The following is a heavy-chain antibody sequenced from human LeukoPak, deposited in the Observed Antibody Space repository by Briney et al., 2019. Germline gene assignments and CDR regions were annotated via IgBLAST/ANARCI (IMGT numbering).Heavy chain of an antibody. V-gene: IGHV3-23*01. CDR2: ISDPHSGSET. CDR3: ARTTLETQYFDR. J-gene: IGHJ4*02. D-gene: IGHD1-14*01. Sequence: PGGSLRLSCAASGFTFSSYTMNWVRQALGQGLEWVSTISDPHSGSETHYADSVQGRFTISRDDSQNMVYLQMDSLRAEDTAVYYCARTTLETQYFDRWGQGTLVTVSS. CDR1: GFTFSSYT.